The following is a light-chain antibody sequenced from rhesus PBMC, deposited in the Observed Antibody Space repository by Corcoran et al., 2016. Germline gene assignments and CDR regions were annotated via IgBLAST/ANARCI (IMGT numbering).Light chain of an antibody. V-gene: IGKV3-24*04. Sequence: ETVVTQSPATLALSPGERATLSCRASQSVGSYLAWYQQKPGQAPRLLIYGAASRATGVSDRFSGRGSGTDFTLTISSLEPEDVGVYYSRRCLLFSTFGHGTKVAMK. CDR2: GAA. J-gene: IGKJ3*01. CDR3: RRCLLFST. CDR1: QSVGSY.